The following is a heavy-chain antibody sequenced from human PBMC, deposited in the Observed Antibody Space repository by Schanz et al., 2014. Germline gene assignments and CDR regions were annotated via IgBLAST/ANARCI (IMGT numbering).Heavy chain of an antibody. D-gene: IGHD6-13*01. Sequence: EAQVVESGGGLVKPGGSLRLSCVASGFTFSNAWMNWVRQGPGNRLEWVGRIKSRSDGGTTDYAAPVKGRFTISRDDSKHTVYLQMDSLKTEDTALYYCTTAHYSSNYETLDYWGQGTLVTVSS. CDR1: GFTFSNAW. CDR2: IKSRSDGGTT. CDR3: TTAHYSSNYETLDY. V-gene: IGHV3-15*01. J-gene: IGHJ4*02.